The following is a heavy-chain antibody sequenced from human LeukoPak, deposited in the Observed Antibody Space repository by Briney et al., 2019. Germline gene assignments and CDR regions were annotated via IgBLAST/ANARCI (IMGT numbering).Heavy chain of an antibody. D-gene: IGHD6-13*01. Sequence: GGSLRLSCAASGFSVCSNYMSWVRQAPGKGLEWVSVIYSGGSTYYADSVTGRFTISRDNSKSTLYLQMNSLRAEDTAGYYCARKTEQLWTNWFDPWGQGTLVTVSP. CDR1: GFSVCSNY. CDR3: ARKTEQLWTNWFDP. CDR2: IYSGGST. J-gene: IGHJ5*02. V-gene: IGHV3-53*01.